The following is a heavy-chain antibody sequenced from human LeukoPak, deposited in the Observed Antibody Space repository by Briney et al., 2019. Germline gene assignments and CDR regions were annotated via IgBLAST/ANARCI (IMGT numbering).Heavy chain of an antibody. CDR1: GFTVSSNY. CDR3: ARAGIAVAGLHFDY. J-gene: IGHJ4*02. CDR2: IYSGGST. Sequence: GGSLRLSCAASGFTVSSNYMSWVRQAPGKGLEWVSVIYSGGSTYYADSVKGRFTISRDNSKNTLYLQMNSLRAEDTAVYYYARAGIAVAGLHFDYWGQGTLVTVSS. V-gene: IGHV3-53*01. D-gene: IGHD6-19*01.